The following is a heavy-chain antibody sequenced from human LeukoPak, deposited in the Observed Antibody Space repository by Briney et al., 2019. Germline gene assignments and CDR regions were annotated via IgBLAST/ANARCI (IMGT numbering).Heavy chain of an antibody. CDR3: ARNQYCSSTNCYGSRGALDF. CDR2: INTDTGNP. D-gene: IGHD2-2*01. Sequence: ASVKVSCKASGYSFTNYAMNWVRQAPGQGLEWMGWINTDTGNPTYAQGFTGRFVFSLDTSVSTAYLQISSLKAEDTALYYCARNQYCSSTNCYGSRGALDFWGQGTLLTVSS. J-gene: IGHJ4*02. CDR1: GYSFTNYA. V-gene: IGHV7-4-1*02.